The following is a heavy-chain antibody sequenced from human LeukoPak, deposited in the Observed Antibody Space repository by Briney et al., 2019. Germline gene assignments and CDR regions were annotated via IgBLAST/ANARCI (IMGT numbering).Heavy chain of an antibody. D-gene: IGHD2-8*01. CDR2: ISSNGGRT. Sequence: PGGSLRLSCAASGFTFSSYAMHWVRQAPGKGLEYVSYISSNGGRTYYANSVNGRFTISRDNPKNTLYLQMGSLRAEDMVVYYCASLISSSFDYWGQGTLVTVSS. V-gene: IGHV3-64*01. CDR1: GFTFSSYA. J-gene: IGHJ4*02. CDR3: ASLISSSFDY.